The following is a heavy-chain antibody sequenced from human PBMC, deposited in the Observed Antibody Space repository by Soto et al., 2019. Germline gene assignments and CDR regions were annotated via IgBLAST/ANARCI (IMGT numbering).Heavy chain of an antibody. V-gene: IGHV1-46*01. J-gene: IGHJ4*02. D-gene: IGHD3-22*01. Sequence: QVQLVQSGAEVTEPGASVKVSCKTSGFTFTLHYIHWVRQAHGQGLECLGMVNAGDGSATYAREYRDKVSMTWDTSTSTVYLDLNSLKSEDTAIYDCARERDSFDYWGQGTRVSVSP. CDR2: VNAGDGSA. CDR3: ARERDSFDY. CDR1: GFTFTLHY.